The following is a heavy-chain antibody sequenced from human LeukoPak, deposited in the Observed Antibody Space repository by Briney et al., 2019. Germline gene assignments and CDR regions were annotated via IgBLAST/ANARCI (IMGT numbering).Heavy chain of an antibody. CDR3: ARDGITPDY. CDR1: GYSISSGYY. Sequence: PSETLSLTCAVSGYSISSGYYWSWIRQPAGKGLEWIGRIYTSGSTNYNPSLKSRVTMSVDTSKNQFSLKLSSVTAADTAVYYCARDGITPDYWGQGTLVTVSS. J-gene: IGHJ4*02. D-gene: IGHD3-10*01. V-gene: IGHV4-4*07. CDR2: IYTSGST.